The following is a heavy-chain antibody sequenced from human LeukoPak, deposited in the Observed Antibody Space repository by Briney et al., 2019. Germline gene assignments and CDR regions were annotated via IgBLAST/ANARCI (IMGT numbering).Heavy chain of an antibody. Sequence: ASVKVSCKVSGYTLTELSMHWVRQAPGKGLEWMGGFDPEDGETIYAQKFQGRVTITADESTSTAYMELSSLRSEDTAVYYCARGVSSSGWYEGPYYYYGMDVWDQGTTVTVSS. CDR1: GYTLTELS. J-gene: IGHJ6*02. CDR3: ARGVSSSGWYEGPYYYYGMDV. V-gene: IGHV1-24*01. D-gene: IGHD6-19*01. CDR2: FDPEDGET.